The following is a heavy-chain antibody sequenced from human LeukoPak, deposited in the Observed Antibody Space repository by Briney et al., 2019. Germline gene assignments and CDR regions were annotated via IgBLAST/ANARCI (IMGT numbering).Heavy chain of an antibody. CDR3: AREGYSSSWALFDY. V-gene: IGHV3-48*03. J-gene: IGHJ4*02. Sequence: PGGSLRLSCAASGFTFSSYEMNWVRQAPGKGLEWVSAISGSGGSTYYADSVKGRFTISRDNAKNSLYLQMNSLRAEDTAVYYCAREGYSSSWALFDYWGQGTLVTVSS. D-gene: IGHD6-13*01. CDR1: GFTFSSYE. CDR2: ISGSGGST.